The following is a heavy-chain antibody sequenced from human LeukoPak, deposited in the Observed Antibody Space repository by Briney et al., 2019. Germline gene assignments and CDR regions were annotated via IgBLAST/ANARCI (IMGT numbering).Heavy chain of an antibody. CDR3: ARDISRYGSGSYYIAYYFDY. J-gene: IGHJ4*02. Sequence: GGSLRLSCAASGFTFSSYGMHWVRQAPGKGLEWVAVISYDGSNKYYADSVKGRFTISRDNSKNTLYLQMNSLRAEDTAVYYCARDISRYGSGSYYIAYYFDYWGQGTLVTVSS. D-gene: IGHD3-10*01. CDR2: ISYDGSNK. V-gene: IGHV3-30*03. CDR1: GFTFSSYG.